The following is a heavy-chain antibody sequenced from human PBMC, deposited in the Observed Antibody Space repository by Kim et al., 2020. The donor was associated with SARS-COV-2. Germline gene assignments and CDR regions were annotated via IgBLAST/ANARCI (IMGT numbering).Heavy chain of an antibody. D-gene: IGHD7-27*01. Sequence: GGSLRLSCAASGFTFSTYMMNWVRQAPGKGLEWVSAIDGSGVSRNYADSVKGRFNISRDNSKNTLYLQMNRLRDEDTAVYYCVKDGPNWGSYFDNWGQGTLVSVSS. J-gene: IGHJ4*02. CDR1: GFTFSTYM. CDR2: IDGSGVSR. CDR3: VKDGPNWGSYFDN. V-gene: IGHV3-23*01.